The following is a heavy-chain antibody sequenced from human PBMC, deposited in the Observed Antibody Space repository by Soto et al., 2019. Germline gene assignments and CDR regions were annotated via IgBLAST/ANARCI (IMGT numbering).Heavy chain of an antibody. D-gene: IGHD2-2*01. J-gene: IGHJ4*02. Sequence: GGSLRLSXAASGFTFSSYWMSWVRQAPGKGLEWVANIKQDGSEKYYVDSVKGRFTISRDNAKNSLYLQMNSLRAEDTAVYYCARDASEVVPAAVPGDYWGQGTLVTVSS. CDR2: IKQDGSEK. V-gene: IGHV3-7*01. CDR3: ARDASEVVPAAVPGDY. CDR1: GFTFSSYW.